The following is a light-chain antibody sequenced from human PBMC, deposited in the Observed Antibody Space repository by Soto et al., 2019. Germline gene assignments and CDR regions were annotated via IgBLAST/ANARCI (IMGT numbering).Light chain of an antibody. CDR2: DVS. CDR1: SSDVGGYNY. CDR3: CSYAGNSLWV. J-gene: IGLJ7*01. V-gene: IGLV2-11*01. Sequence: QSALTQPRSVSGSPGQSVTISCTGTSSDVGGYNYVSWYQQHPGKAPKLMIYDVSKWPSGVPDRFSGSESGNTASLTISGLQAEDEADYYCCSYAGNSLWVFGGGTQLTVL.